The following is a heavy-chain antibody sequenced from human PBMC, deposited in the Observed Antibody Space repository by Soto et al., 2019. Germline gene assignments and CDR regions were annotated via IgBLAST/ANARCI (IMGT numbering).Heavy chain of an antibody. CDR2: INHSGST. J-gene: IGHJ6*04. D-gene: IGHD3-9*01. CDR1: GGSFSGYY. V-gene: IGHV4-34*01. Sequence: SETLSLTCAVYGGSFSGYYWSWIRQPPGKGLEWIGEINHSGSTNYNPSLKSRVTTSVDTSKNQFSLKLSSVTAADTAVYYCARGPAPNVLRYFDWLNVWGKGTTVTVSS. CDR3: ARGPAPNVLRYFDWLNV.